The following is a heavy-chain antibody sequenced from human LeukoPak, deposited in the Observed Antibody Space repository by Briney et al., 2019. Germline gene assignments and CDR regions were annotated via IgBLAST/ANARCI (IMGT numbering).Heavy chain of an antibody. Sequence: PGGSLRLSCAASGFTFSSYSMNWVRQAPGKGLEWVSSISSSSSYIYYADSVKGRFTISRDNAKNSLYLQMNSLRAEDTAVYYCARDSIAAAGSEDYWGQGTLVTVSS. CDR2: ISSSSSYI. CDR1: GFTFSSYS. J-gene: IGHJ4*02. CDR3: ARDSIAAAGSEDY. V-gene: IGHV3-21*01. D-gene: IGHD6-13*01.